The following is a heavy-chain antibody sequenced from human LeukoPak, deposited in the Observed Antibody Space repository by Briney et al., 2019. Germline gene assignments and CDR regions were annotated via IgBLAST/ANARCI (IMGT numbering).Heavy chain of an antibody. J-gene: IGHJ3*02. CDR1: SGSISSYY. CDR2: IYYSGST. CDR3: AAVTRGGRAFDI. D-gene: IGHD2-21*02. V-gene: IGHV4-59*01. Sequence: SETLSLTCTVSSGSISSYYWSWIRQPPGKGLEWIGFIYYSGSTNYNPSLKSRVTISVDTSKNQFSLKLSSVTAADTAVYYCAAVTRGGRAFDIWGQGTMVTVSS.